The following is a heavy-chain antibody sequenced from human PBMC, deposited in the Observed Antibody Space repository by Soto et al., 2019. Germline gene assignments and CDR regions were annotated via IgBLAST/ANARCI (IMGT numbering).Heavy chain of an antibody. CDR2: IFWDDDK. Sequence: QITLKESGPTLVKPTQTLTLTCTFSGFSLTTSGVGVGWISPPPGKALEWLAIIFWDDDKRYSPSLKSRLTVTKDISRNQVVRTMSDVAPVDTATYYCSHWGALRRDAFDIWCQGTMVTVSS. J-gene: IGHJ3*02. V-gene: IGHV2-5*02. CDR3: SHWGALRRDAFDI. CDR1: GFSLTTSGVG. D-gene: IGHD3-16*01.